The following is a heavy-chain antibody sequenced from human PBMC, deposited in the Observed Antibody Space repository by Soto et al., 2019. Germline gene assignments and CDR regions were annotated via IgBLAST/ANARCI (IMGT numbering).Heavy chain of an antibody. D-gene: IGHD3-9*01. CDR1: GGSISSYY. V-gene: IGHV4-59*08. CDR2: IYYSGST. Sequence: QVQLQESGPGLVKPSETLSLTCTVSGGSISSYYWSWIRQPPGKGLEWIGYIYYSGSTNYNPSLKSRVTISVDTSKNQFSLKLSSVTAADTAVYYCARGHSYYDIFNDWGQGTLVTVSS. J-gene: IGHJ4*02. CDR3: ARGHSYYDIFND.